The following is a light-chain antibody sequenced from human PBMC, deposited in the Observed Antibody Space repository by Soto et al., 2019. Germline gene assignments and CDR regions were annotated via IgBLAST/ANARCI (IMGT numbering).Light chain of an antibody. CDR2: DAS. J-gene: IGKJ5*01. CDR3: QQRSNWPPSIT. Sequence: EVVLTQSPATLSLSPGERATLSCRASQSVGNFLAWYQQKPGQAPRLLIYDASNRATGIPARFSGSGSGTDFTLTISSLRPEDFAVYYCQQRSNWPPSITFGQGTRLEIK. CDR1: QSVGNF. V-gene: IGKV3-11*01.